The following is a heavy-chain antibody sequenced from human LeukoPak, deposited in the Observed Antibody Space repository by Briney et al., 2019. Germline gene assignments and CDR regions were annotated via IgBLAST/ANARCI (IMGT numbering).Heavy chain of an antibody. CDR2: ISSSSSTI. CDR1: GFTFSSYS. J-gene: IGHJ4*02. CDR3: AKDQAAPADIVVVPAAPSFFDY. D-gene: IGHD2-2*01. V-gene: IGHV3-48*04. Sequence: PGGSLRLSCAASGFTFSSYSMNWVRQAPGKGLEWISHISSSSSTIYYADSVKGRFTISRDNAKNSLYLQMNSLRAEDTAVYYCAKDQAAPADIVVVPAAPSFFDYWGQGTLVTVSS.